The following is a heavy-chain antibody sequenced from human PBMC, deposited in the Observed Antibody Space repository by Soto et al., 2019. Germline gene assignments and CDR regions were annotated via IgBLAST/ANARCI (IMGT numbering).Heavy chain of an antibody. CDR2: INAGNGNT. CDR3: AGELELQLDALDI. Sequence: GSSVKVSCNASGYTFTSYAMHWVRQAPGQRLEWMGWINAGNGNTKYSQKLQGRVTITRETSASTAYMELSSLRSEDPAVYYCAGELELQLDALDIWGQGTMVGVSS. CDR1: GYTFTSYA. V-gene: IGHV1-3*01. J-gene: IGHJ3*02. D-gene: IGHD1-7*01.